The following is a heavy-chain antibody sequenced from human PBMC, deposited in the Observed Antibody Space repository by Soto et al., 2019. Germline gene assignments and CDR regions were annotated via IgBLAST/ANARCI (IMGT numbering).Heavy chain of an antibody. Sequence: QVQLVQSGAEVKKPGASVKVSCKASGYTFTGYYMHWVRQAPGQGLEWMGWINPNSGDTNYAQKFQGWVTMTRDTSISTAYMELSRLRSDDTAVYYCARELGLYSSSSSITYGMDVWGQGTTVTVSS. V-gene: IGHV1-2*04. D-gene: IGHD6-6*01. CDR3: ARELGLYSSSSSITYGMDV. CDR2: INPNSGDT. CDR1: GYTFTGYY. J-gene: IGHJ6*02.